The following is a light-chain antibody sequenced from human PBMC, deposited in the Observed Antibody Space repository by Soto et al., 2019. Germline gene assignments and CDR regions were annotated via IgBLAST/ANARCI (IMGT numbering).Light chain of an antibody. V-gene: IGKV1-5*03. CDR3: QQYNSYSPWT. J-gene: IGKJ1*01. CDR2: KAS. CDR1: QSVGGW. Sequence: DSQLTQSPSTLSASVGDRVTITCRASQSVGGWLAWYQQKPGKAPNLLIYKASSIKSGVPPRFSGSGSGTEFTLTISSLQPDDSATYYCQQYNSYSPWTFGQGTKVEI.